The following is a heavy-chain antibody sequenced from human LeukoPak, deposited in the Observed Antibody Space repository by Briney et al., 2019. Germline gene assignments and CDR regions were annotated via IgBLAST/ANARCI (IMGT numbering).Heavy chain of an antibody. CDR2: ISENRYTT. D-gene: IGHD5-18*01. CDR3: AKELRGYSYGEH. Sequence: GGSLRLSCAASGFTFSSHWMHWVRQAPGKGLVWVSRISENRYTTNYADSVKGRFTISRDNAKNTVYLQMNSLRAEDTAVYYCAKELRGYSYGEHWGQGTLVTVSS. J-gene: IGHJ4*02. V-gene: IGHV3-74*01. CDR1: GFTFSSHW.